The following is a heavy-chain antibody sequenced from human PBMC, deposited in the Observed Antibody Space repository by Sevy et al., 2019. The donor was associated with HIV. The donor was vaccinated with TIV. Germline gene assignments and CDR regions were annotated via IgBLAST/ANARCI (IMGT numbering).Heavy chain of an antibody. D-gene: IGHD3-22*01. CDR3: ARVDLTTYDSSGYLRGGCFQH. CDR1: GFTFSSYA. CDR2: ISYDGSNK. J-gene: IGHJ1*01. V-gene: IGHV3-30-3*01. Sequence: GGSLRLSCAASGFTFSSYAMHWVRQAPGKGLEWVAVISYDGSNKYYADSVKGRFTISRDNSKNTLYLQMNSLRAEDTAVYYCARVDLTTYDSSGYLRGGCFQHWGQGTLVTVSS.